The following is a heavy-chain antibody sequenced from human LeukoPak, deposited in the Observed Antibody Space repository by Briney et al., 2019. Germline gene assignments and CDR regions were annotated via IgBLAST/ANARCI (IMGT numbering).Heavy chain of an antibody. CDR2: VGIFGDT. CDR1: GFTFRSYD. Sequence: GGSLRLSCAASGFTFRSYDLHWVRRVTGKGLEGVSAVGIFGDTYYAGSLKGRFTISRENAKNSLYLQMNSLTAGDAAVYYCVRGGIQVSGIDQIDYWGQGTLVTVSS. J-gene: IGHJ4*02. V-gene: IGHV3-13*01. CDR3: VRGGIQVSGIDQIDY. D-gene: IGHD6-19*01.